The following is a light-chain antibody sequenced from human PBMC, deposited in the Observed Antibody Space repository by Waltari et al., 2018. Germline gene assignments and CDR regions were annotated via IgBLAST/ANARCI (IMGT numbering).Light chain of an antibody. Sequence: QSALTQPASVSGSPGQSITIPCTGTRSDVGSYNLVSWYQEHPGKAPKLMIYEDSKRPSGVSNRFSGSTSGNTASLTISGLQAEDEADYYCCSYAGSFTLVFGGGTKLTVL. J-gene: IGLJ2*01. CDR1: RSDVGSYNL. CDR2: EDS. V-gene: IGLV2-23*01. CDR3: CSYAGSFTLV.